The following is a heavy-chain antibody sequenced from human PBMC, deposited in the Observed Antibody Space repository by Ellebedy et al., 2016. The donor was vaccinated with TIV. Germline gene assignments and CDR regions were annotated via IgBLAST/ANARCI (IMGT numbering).Heavy chain of an antibody. D-gene: IGHD2-21*01. V-gene: IGHV1-18*04. Sequence: AASVKVSCKASGYTFTTYGVSWVRQAPGQGLEWMGWINPNKGNTVIAQNLQDRVTLTTDTSTRTAYMELRGLRSDDTAVYFCARDRFIVPGTRAFYGMDVWGQGTTVTVSS. J-gene: IGHJ6*02. CDR3: ARDRFIVPGTRAFYGMDV. CDR2: INPNKGNT. CDR1: GYTFTTYG.